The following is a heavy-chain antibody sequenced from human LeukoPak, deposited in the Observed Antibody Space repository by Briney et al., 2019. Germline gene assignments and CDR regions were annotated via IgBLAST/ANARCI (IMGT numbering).Heavy chain of an antibody. V-gene: IGHV4-59*01. J-gene: IGHJ4*02. D-gene: IGHD5-18*01. CDR1: GGSISNYY. CDR2: IYYSGST. CDR3: ARVGLCGYSYGRFDY. Sequence: PSETLSLTCTVSGGSISNYYWSWIRQPPGKGLEWIGYIYYSGSTNYNPSLKSRVTISVDTSKNQFSLKLTSVTAKDPAVYFCARVGLCGYSYGRFDYWGQGTLLTVSS.